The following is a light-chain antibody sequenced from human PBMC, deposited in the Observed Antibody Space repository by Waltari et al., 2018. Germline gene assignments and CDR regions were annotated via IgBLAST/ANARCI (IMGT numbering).Light chain of an antibody. V-gene: IGLV3-27*01. Sequence: SYELTQPSSVSVSPGQTATITCSGDVLAKKYVRWVQQKPGQAPVQVIYKDIERPSGRPGRFYGSSSGTTVTLTISGAQVEDEADYYCYSEADSNWVCGGGTKLTVL. CDR2: KDI. CDR1: VLAKKY. J-gene: IGLJ3*02. CDR3: YSEADSNWV.